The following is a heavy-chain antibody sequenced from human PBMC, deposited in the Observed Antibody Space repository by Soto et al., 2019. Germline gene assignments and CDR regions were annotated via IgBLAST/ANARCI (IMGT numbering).Heavy chain of an antibody. CDR2: INHSGST. CDR1: GGSFSGYY. CDR3: ARFGTRKEYCSGGSCYTKNFDY. Sequence: SETLSLTCAVYGGSFSGYYWSWIRQPPGKGLEWIGEINHSGSTNYNPSLKSRVTISVDTSKNQFSLKLSSVTAADTAVYYCARFGTRKEYCSGGSCYTKNFDYWGQGTLVTVSS. V-gene: IGHV4-34*01. D-gene: IGHD2-15*01. J-gene: IGHJ4*02.